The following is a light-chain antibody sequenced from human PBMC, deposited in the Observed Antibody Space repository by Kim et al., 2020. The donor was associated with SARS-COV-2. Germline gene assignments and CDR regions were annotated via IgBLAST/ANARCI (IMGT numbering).Light chain of an antibody. V-gene: IGKV1-33*01. Sequence: DIQMTQSPSSLSASVGDRVTITCQASQDLRKYLSWYQQKPGKAPKLLIYDASNLETGVPSRFSGSGSGTEFTFTISSLQPEDVATYYCQQYDNLLFTFVPGTTVDIK. J-gene: IGKJ3*01. CDR1: QDLRKY. CDR3: QQYDNLLFT. CDR2: DAS.